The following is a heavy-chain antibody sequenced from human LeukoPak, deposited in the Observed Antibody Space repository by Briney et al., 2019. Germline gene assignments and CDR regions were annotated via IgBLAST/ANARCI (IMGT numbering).Heavy chain of an antibody. CDR3: AHSPDSSGYYYFDH. Sequence: SGPTLVKPTQTLTLTCTFSGFSLSTSGVGVGWIRQPPGKALEWVAVIYWDDDRRYSPSLKSRVTITRDTSKNLVVLTMTDMDPGDTAVYYCAHSPDSSGYYYFDHWGQGTLVTVSS. V-gene: IGHV2-5*02. D-gene: IGHD3-22*01. CDR2: IYWDDDR. CDR1: GFSLSTSGVG. J-gene: IGHJ4*02.